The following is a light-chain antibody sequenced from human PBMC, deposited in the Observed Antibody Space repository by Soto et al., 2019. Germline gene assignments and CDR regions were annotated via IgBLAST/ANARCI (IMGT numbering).Light chain of an antibody. Sequence: EIVLTQSPGTLSLSPGERATLSCRASQSVSSSYLAWYQQKPGQAPRLLIYGASSRATSIPDRFSGSGSGTDFTLTISRLKPEDYAVYYCQHYGSSAMFGPGTKVDIK. J-gene: IGKJ3*01. CDR2: GAS. CDR1: QSVSSSY. V-gene: IGKV3-20*01. CDR3: QHYGSSAM.